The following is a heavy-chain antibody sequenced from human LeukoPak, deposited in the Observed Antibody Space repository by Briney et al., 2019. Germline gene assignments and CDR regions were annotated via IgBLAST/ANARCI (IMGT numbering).Heavy chain of an antibody. V-gene: IGHV4-34*01. CDR1: GGSFSGYY. D-gene: IGHD3-9*01. Sequence: SETLSLTCAVYGGSFSGYYWSWIRQPPGKGLEWVGEINHSGSTNYNPSLKSRVTISVDTSKNQFSLKLSSVTAADTAVYCCARARALRYFDWLLPRLDYWGQGTLVTVSS. CDR3: ARARALRYFDWLLPRLDY. CDR2: INHSGST. J-gene: IGHJ4*02.